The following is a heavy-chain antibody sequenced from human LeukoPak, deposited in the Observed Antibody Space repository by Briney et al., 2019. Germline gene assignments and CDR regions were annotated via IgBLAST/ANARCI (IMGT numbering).Heavy chain of an antibody. V-gene: IGHV1-18*01. D-gene: IGHD6-13*01. CDR1: GYTFTNYG. CDR3: ARDLSTLRAAAGLFDY. J-gene: IGHJ4*02. Sequence: ASVKVSCKASGYTFTNYGISWVRQAPGQGLEWMAWISAYSGDTNFAQKFQGRLTMSTDTSTSTAYMELRSLRSDDTAVYYCARDLSTLRAAAGLFDYWGQGTLVTVSS. CDR2: ISAYSGDT.